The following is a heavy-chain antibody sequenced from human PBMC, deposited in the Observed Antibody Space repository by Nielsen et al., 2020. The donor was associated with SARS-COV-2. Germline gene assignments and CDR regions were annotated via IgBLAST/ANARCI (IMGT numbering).Heavy chain of an antibody. Sequence: ASVKVSCKASGFVLTYYAVHWVRQAPGQGLEWVGWINPGNGDTKYSQKFQGRVSLTRDTPATTAYMELRSLRSEDTAVYYCARATGTTRWYFDFWGRGTLVTVAS. CDR3: ARATGTTRWYFDF. CDR2: INPGNGDT. J-gene: IGHJ2*01. V-gene: IGHV1-3*01. CDR1: GFVLTYYA. D-gene: IGHD1-1*01.